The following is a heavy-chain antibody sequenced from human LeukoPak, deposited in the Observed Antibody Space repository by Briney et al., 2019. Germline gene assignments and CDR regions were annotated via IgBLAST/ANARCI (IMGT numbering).Heavy chain of an antibody. J-gene: IGHJ5*02. V-gene: IGHV3-30*04. CDR2: ISYDGSNK. CDR1: GFTFSSYA. CDR3: AKGNYSP. Sequence: GGSLRLSCAASGFTFSSYAMHWVRQAPGKGLEWVAVISYDGSNKYYADSVKGRFTISRDSSKNTLYLQMNSLRAEDTAVYYCAKGNYSPWGQGTLVTVSS. D-gene: IGHD5-24*01.